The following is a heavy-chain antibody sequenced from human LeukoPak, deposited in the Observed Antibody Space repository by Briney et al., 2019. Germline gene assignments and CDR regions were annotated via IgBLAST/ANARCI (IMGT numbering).Heavy chain of an antibody. CDR1: GGSISSYY. V-gene: IGHV4-59*01. CDR2: IYYSGST. Sequence: SETLSLTCTVSGGSISSYYWSWIRQPPGKGLEWIGYIYYSGSTNYNPSLKSRVTISVDTSKNQFSLKLSSVTAADTAVYYCARESGYYYGMDDWGQGTTVTVSS. J-gene: IGHJ6*02. D-gene: IGHD3-10*01. CDR3: ARESGYYYGMDD.